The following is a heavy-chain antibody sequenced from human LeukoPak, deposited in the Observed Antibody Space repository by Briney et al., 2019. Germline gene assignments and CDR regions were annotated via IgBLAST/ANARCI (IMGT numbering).Heavy chain of an antibody. J-gene: IGHJ4*02. D-gene: IGHD4-17*01. Sequence: GGSLRLSCAASVFTFSSYWMSWVRQAPGKGLEWVANIKQDGSEKYYVDSVKGRFTISRDNAKNSLYLQMNSLRAEDTAVYYCARDDYGDLHYWGQGTLVTVSS. CDR2: IKQDGSEK. CDR1: VFTFSSYW. V-gene: IGHV3-7*01. CDR3: ARDDYGDLHY.